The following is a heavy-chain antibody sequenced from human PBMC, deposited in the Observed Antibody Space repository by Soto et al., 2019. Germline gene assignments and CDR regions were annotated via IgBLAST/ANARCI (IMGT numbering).Heavy chain of an antibody. Sequence: EVQLLESGGGLVQPGGSLRLSCAASGFTFSTYAMSWVRQAPGKGLDWISAIINTGVRTYYADSVKGRFTISRDNSKNTVYLQMNSVRAEDTAVYYCVKEHGDSFSDYWGQGTLVTVSS. CDR3: VKEHGDSFSDY. J-gene: IGHJ4*02. V-gene: IGHV3-23*01. D-gene: IGHD2-21*01. CDR2: IINTGVRT. CDR1: GFTFSTYA.